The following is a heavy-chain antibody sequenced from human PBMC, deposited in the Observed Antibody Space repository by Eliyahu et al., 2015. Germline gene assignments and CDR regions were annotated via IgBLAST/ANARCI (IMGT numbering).Heavy chain of an antibody. CDR3: ARISHGYTSGDS. CDR2: FYYSGST. V-gene: IGHV4-61*01. CDR1: GGSVSGDNYY. Sequence: QVQLQESGPGLVKPSETLSLTCXVPGGSVSGDNYYCSWIRQPPGRGLEWIGYFYYSGSTNYNPSLKSRATISVDTSKNQFSLELRSVTAADTALYYCARISHGYTSGDSWGQGTLVTVSS. D-gene: IGHD5-18*01. J-gene: IGHJ4*02.